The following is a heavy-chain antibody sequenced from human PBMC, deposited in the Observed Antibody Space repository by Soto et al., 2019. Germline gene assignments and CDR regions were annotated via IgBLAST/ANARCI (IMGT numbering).Heavy chain of an antibody. J-gene: IGHJ4*02. V-gene: IGHV4-59*08. CDR2: IYYSGST. D-gene: IGHD2-21*02. CDR1: TGSISSSY. Sequence: PSETLSLTCSFSTGSISSSYWSWIRQPPGKGLEWIGYIYYSGSTNYNPSLKSRVTISVDTSKNQFSLKLSSVTAADTAVYYCARHIVVVTAIRVSNYFDYWGQGTLVTVSS. CDR3: ARHIVVVTAIRVSNYFDY.